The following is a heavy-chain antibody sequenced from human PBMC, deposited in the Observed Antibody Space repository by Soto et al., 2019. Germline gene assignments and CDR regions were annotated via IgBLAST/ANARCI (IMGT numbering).Heavy chain of an antibody. V-gene: IGHV4-39*01. CDR1: GVSISNTSYY. CDR2: IYFSGST. CDR3: ARHGSY. J-gene: IGHJ4*02. Sequence: SETLSLTCSLSGVSISNTSYYWGWIRQPPGKGLEWVGTIYFSGSTFYNSSLKSRVTISIDTSKNQFSLRLSFVTAADTAVYYCARHGSYWGQGTLVSVSS.